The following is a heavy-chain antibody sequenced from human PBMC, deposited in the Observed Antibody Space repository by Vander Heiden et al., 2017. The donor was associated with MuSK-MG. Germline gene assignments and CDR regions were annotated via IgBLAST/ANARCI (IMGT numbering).Heavy chain of an antibody. D-gene: IGHD1-26*01. CDR1: GFTVSNNY. V-gene: IGHV3-66*01. CDR2: IYSGGST. CDR3: AREVVGALDY. Sequence: EVQPVESAGGLVQPGGSLSLSCAASGFTVSNNYMSWVRQAPGKGLEWVSVIYSGGSTYYADSVKGRFTISRDNSKNTLYLQMNSLRAEDTAVYYCAREVVGALDYWGQGTLVTVSS. J-gene: IGHJ4*02.